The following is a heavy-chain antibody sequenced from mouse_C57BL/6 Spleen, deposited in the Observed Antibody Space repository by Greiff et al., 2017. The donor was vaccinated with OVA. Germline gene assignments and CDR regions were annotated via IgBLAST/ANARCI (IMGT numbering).Heavy chain of an antibody. CDR2: IWSDGST. V-gene: IGHV2-6-1*01. CDR1: GFSLTSYG. CDR3: ARQGGYPNYYAMDY. Sequence: VHLVESGPGLVAPSQSLSITCTVSGFSLTSYGVHWVRQPPGKGLEWLVVIWSDGSTTYNSALKSRLSISKDNSKSQVFLKMNSLQTDDTAMYYCARQGGYPNYYAMDYWGQGTSVTVSS. D-gene: IGHD2-2*01. J-gene: IGHJ4*01.